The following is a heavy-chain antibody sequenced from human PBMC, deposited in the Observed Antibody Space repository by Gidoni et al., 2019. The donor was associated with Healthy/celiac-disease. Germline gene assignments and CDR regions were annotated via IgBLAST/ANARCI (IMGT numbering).Heavy chain of an antibody. Sequence: EVQLLESGGGLVQPGGSLRLSCAASGFTFSSYAMSCVRQAPGKGLEWVSAISGSGGSTYYADSVKGRLTISRDNSKNTLYLQMNSLRAEDTAVYYCAKGGYGEYFQHWGQGTLVTVSS. D-gene: IGHD5-12*01. J-gene: IGHJ1*01. V-gene: IGHV3-23*01. CDR3: AKGGYGEYFQH. CDR2: ISGSGGST. CDR1: GFTFSSYA.